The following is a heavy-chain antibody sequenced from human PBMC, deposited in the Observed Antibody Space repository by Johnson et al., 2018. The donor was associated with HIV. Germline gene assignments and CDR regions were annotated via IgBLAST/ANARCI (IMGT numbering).Heavy chain of an antibody. CDR3: ARERDPERGSQQSGVYAFYI. CDR2: MSFDGSNK. CDR1: GFTFSSYA. V-gene: IGHV3-30*04. J-gene: IGHJ3*02. Sequence: QVQLVESGGGVVQPGRSLRLSCAASGFTFSSYAMHWVRQAPGKGLEWVSLMSFDGSNKDYADSVKGRFTISRDNSKNTLFLQMNSLTAGDTAGYYCARERDPERGSQQSGVYAFYIWGQGTMVTVSS. D-gene: IGHD6-13*01.